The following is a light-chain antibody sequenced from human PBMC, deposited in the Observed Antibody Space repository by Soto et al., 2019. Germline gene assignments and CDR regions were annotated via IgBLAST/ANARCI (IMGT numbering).Light chain of an antibody. CDR3: QVWHNTDDSRV. V-gene: IGLV3-21*02. J-gene: IGLJ3*02. CDR1: KIGRKT. Sequence: SYVLTQPPSVSVAPGQTATISCGGDKIGRKTVHWYQHRPGRAPVMVLYDDTDRPPGIPERFSGSNSGRTATLTISRVEAGDEADYYCQVWHNTDDSRVFGGGTKLTVL. CDR2: DDT.